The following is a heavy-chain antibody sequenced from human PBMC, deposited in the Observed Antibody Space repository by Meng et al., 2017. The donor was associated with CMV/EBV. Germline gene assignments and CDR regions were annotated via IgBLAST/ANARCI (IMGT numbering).Heavy chain of an antibody. CDR2: IYPGGSRT. D-gene: IGHD1-1*01. Sequence: GESLKIPCQGSGYRFTNYWIGWVRQMPGKGLELMGIIYPGGSRTTYSPSFQGQVTISADKSINTACLQWNSLKASDTAVYYCARLLGTGTPFDYWGQGTLVTVSS. V-gene: IGHV5-51*01. CDR1: GYRFTNYW. CDR3: ARLLGTGTPFDY. J-gene: IGHJ4*02.